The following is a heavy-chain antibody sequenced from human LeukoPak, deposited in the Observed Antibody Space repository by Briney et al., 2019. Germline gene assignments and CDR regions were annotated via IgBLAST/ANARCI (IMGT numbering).Heavy chain of an antibody. CDR1: GYTFTGYY. CDR2: INPNSGGT. D-gene: IGHD3-10*01. V-gene: IGHV1-2*02. J-gene: IGHJ6*02. CDR3: ARDKPTYYYGSGSYYYYGMDV. Sequence: ASVKVSCKASGYTFTGYYMHWVRQAPGQGLEWMGWINPNSGGTNYAQKFQGRVTMTRDTSISTAYMELRSLRSDDTAVYYCARDKPTYYYGSGSYYYYGMDVWGQGTTVTVSS.